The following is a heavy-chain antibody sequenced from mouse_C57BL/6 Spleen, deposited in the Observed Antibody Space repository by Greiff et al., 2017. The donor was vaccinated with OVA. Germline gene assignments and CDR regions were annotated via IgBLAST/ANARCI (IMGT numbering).Heavy chain of an antibody. V-gene: IGHV1-55*01. J-gene: IGHJ1*03. CDR3: ARKAGPSYEGWYFDV. CDR1: GYTFTSYW. D-gene: IGHD1-1*01. Sequence: QVQLQQSGAELVKPGASVKMSCKASGYTFTSYWITWVKQRPGQGLEWIGDIYPGSGSTNYNEKFKSKATLTVDTSSSTAYMQLSSLTSEDSAVYYCARKAGPSYEGWYFDVWGTGTTVTVSS. CDR2: IYPGSGST.